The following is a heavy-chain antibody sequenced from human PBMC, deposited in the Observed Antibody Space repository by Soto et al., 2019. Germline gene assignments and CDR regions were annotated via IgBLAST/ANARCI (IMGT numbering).Heavy chain of an antibody. Sequence: PGWSLRLSCASSVFTFISYAMSWVRQAPGKGLEWVSAISGSGGSTYYADSVKGRFTISRDNSKNTLYLQMNSLRAEDTAVYYCAKAGYYGSGSYENWFDPWGQGTLVTVSS. CDR3: AKAGYYGSGSYENWFDP. V-gene: IGHV3-23*01. CDR1: VFTFISYA. D-gene: IGHD3-10*01. CDR2: ISGSGGST. J-gene: IGHJ5*02.